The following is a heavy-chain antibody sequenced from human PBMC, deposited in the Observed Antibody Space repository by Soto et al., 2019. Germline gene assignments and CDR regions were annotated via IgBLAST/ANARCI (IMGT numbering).Heavy chain of an antibody. D-gene: IGHD1-1*01. J-gene: IGHJ4*02. CDR1: SFAFNGAA. CDR2: ISAIGNMT. V-gene: IGHV3-9*01. CDR3: VQLSVRCLHGRFDS. Sequence: YLRLSCAASSFAFNGAAMHWVRQARGPGLEGLSGISAIGNMTRYEYSAKVRFTISRDNGKNSLFLQLTILRPEDTALYYCVQLSVRCLHGRFDSWGQGALVTVSS.